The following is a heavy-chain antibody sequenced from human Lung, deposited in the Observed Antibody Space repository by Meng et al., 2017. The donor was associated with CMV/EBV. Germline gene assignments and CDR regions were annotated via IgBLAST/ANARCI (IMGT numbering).Heavy chain of an antibody. D-gene: IGHD4-17*01. CDR2: IKSGGIDT. J-gene: IGHJ4*02. V-gene: IGHV3-11*01. CDR1: GFTFGDYY. CDR3: ARGPFYGFDY. Sequence: GGSXRLSCAASGFTFGDYYMSWIRQAPGKGLEWLSYIKSGGIDTFYADSLKGRFTISRDNAKNLLYLQMKGLTAEDAAVYYCARGPFYGFDYWGQGTLVTVSS.